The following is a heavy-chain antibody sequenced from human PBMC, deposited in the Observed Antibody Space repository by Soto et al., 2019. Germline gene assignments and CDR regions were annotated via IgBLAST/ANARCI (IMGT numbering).Heavy chain of an antibody. CDR2: ISSSGYI. CDR3: ARDCSGGSCYPGMDV. D-gene: IGHD2-15*01. Sequence: EVQLVESGGGLVKPGGSLRLSCAASGFNFNSYTINWVRQAPGERLEWLSSISSSGYIFSTDSVMGRFTISRDNAKNSVYRQINILRAEDTAVYFCARDCSGGSCYPGMDVWGQGTTVTVSS. V-gene: IGHV3-21*01. CDR1: GFNFNSYT. J-gene: IGHJ6*02.